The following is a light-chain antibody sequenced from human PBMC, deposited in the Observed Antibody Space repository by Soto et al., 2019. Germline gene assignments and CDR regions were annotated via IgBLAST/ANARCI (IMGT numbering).Light chain of an antibody. CDR2: GNS. CDR1: SSNIGAGYD. Sequence: QPVLTQPPSVSGAPGQRVTISCTGSSSNIGAGYDVHWYQQLPGTAPKLLIYGNSNRPSGVPDRFSGSKSGTSASLAITGLQAEDEGDYYCQSYDSSLKVFGTGTKLTVL. CDR3: QSYDSSLKV. J-gene: IGLJ1*01. V-gene: IGLV1-40*01.